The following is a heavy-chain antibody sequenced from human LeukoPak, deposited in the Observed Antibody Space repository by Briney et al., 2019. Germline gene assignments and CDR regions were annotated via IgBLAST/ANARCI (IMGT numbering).Heavy chain of an antibody. Sequence: PGGSLRLSCAASGFTFSDHYMDWVRQAPGKGLEWVGRTGDKANSYTTEYAASVKGRFTISRDGSKNSLFLQMNSLKTEDTAVYYCARVKEVGGYPYYFDYWGQGVLVIVSP. V-gene: IGHV3-72*01. CDR2: TGDKANSYTT. J-gene: IGHJ4*02. CDR1: GFTFSDHY. CDR3: ARVKEVGGYPYYFDY. D-gene: IGHD6-19*01.